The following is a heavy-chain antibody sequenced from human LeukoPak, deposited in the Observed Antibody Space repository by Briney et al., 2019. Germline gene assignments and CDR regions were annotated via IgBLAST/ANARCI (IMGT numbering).Heavy chain of an antibody. CDR1: GFRFYSYA. Sequence: GGSLRLSCAASGFRFYSYAMSWVRQAPGKGLEWVSGIIGNGGSTHYADSVKGRFTISRDNSKNTLYLQMNSLRVEDTAVYYCARGRPHGNDYWGQGTLVTVSS. J-gene: IGHJ4*02. V-gene: IGHV3-23*01. CDR2: IIGNGGST. D-gene: IGHD4-23*01. CDR3: ARGRPHGNDY.